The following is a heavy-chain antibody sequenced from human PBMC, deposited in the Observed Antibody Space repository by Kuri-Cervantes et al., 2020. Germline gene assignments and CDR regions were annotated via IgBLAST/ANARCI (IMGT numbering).Heavy chain of an antibody. Sequence: GESLKISCAASGFTFSSYWMHWVRQALGKGLVWVSRINSDGSSTSYADSVKSRFTISRDNAKNTLYRQMNSLRAEDTPVYYCARDPSRNYYGSGSYYNAVQYYYYYGMDVWGQGTTVTVSS. J-gene: IGHJ6*02. CDR3: ARDPSRNYYGSGSYYNAVQYYYYYGMDV. D-gene: IGHD3-10*01. CDR2: INSDGSST. CDR1: GFTFSSYW. V-gene: IGHV3-74*01.